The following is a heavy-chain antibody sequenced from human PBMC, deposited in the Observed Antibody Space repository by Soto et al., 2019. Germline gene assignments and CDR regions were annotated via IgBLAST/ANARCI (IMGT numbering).Heavy chain of an antibody. Sequence: GSLRLSCAASGFTVSSNYMSWVRQAPGKGLEWVSVIYSGGSTYYADSVKGRFTISRDNSKNTLYLQMNSLRAEDTAVYYCARDQAHEDPYLLEEYGMDVWGQGTTVTVSS. CDR1: GFTVSSNY. D-gene: IGHD3-3*01. J-gene: IGHJ6*02. CDR3: ARDQAHEDPYLLEEYGMDV. CDR2: IYSGGST. V-gene: IGHV3-53*01.